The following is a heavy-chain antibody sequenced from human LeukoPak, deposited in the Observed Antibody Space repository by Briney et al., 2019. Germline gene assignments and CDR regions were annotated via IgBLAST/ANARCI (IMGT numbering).Heavy chain of an antibody. J-gene: IGHJ4*02. D-gene: IGHD2-2*02. CDR2: VYPGDSDT. CDR3: ARSQGLYGAADY. V-gene: IGHV5-51*01. CDR1: GYSFTNYW. Sequence: LGESLKISCKGSGYSFTNYWIGWVRQMPGQGLEWIGIVYPGDSDTRYSPSFQGHVTISADKSINTAYLQWSGLQAPDDAIYFCARSQGLYGAADYWGQGTLV.